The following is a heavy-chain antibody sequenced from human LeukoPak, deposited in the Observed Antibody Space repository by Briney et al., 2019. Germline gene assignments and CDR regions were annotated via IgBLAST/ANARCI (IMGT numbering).Heavy chain of an antibody. CDR1: GFTFSSYG. D-gene: IGHD3-9*01. J-gene: IGHJ5*02. CDR3: AKDMYDILTGYDIGRDNWFDP. Sequence: GGSLRLSCAASGFTFSSYGMHWVRQAPGKGLDWVTVISYDGSNTYYADSVKGRFTISGDNSKNTLYLQMNSLRAEDTAVYYCAKDMYDILTGYDIGRDNWFDPWGQGTLVSVSS. V-gene: IGHV3-30*18. CDR2: ISYDGSNT.